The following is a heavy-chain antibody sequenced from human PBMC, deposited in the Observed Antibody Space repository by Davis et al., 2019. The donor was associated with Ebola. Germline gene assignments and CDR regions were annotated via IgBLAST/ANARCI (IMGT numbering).Heavy chain of an antibody. CDR1: GGSFSGYY. D-gene: IGHD2-21*01. CDR2: INHSGST. CDR3: ARGRVIWSAGYYYYYGMDV. J-gene: IGHJ6*02. Sequence: MPGGSLRLSCAVYGGSFSGYYWSWIRQPPGKGLEWIGEINHSGSTNYNPSLKSRVTISVDTSKNQFSLKLSSVTAADTAVYYCARGRVIWSAGYYYYYGMDVWGQGTTVTVSS. V-gene: IGHV4-34*01.